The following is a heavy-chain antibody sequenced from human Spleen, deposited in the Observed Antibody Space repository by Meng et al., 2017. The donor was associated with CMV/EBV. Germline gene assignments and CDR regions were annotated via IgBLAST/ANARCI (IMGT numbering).Heavy chain of an antibody. V-gene: IGHV6-1*01. Sequence: HVQRPQSAPGLVKPAQTLSLPCVISGDSVSSNSVAWAWIRQSPSRGLEWLGRTYYRSKWYNDYAMFVKSRITISQDTSKNQFSLQLNSVTPEDTAVYYCARHNGGTYRFDCWGQGTLVTVSS. CDR2: TYYRSKWYN. J-gene: IGHJ4*02. CDR1: GDSVSSNSVA. CDR3: ARHNGGTYRFDC. D-gene: IGHD1-26*01.